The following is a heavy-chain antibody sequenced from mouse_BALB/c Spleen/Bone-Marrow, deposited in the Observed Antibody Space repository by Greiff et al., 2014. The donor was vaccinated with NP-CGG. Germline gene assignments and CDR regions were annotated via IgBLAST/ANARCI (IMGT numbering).Heavy chain of an antibody. CDR2: INPGSGGT. J-gene: IGHJ3*01. Sequence: QVQLQQPGAEVVRPGTSVKVSCKASGYAFTNYLIEWIKQRPGQGLEWIGLINPGSGGTNYNEKFKGKATLTADKSSSTAYMQRSSLASDDSAVYFCARELGRPFWGQGTLVTVSA. D-gene: IGHD4-1*01. CDR1: GYAFTNYL. CDR3: ARELGRPF. V-gene: IGHV1-54*01.